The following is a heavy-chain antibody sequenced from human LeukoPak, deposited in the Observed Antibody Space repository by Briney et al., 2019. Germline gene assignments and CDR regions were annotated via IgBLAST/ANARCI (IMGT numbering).Heavy chain of an antibody. CDR1: GFTLSNYI. CDR2: ITVDSITK. CDR3: ATEIYSSGRAATLDY. V-gene: IGHV3-30-3*01. J-gene: IGHJ4*02. D-gene: IGHD3-22*01. Sequence: GGSLTLSCAASGFTLSNYIMHWVRQAPGKGLEWMALITVDSITKNYADSVRDRFTVSRDNSKSTLYLQMSSLRADDTAIYYRATEIYSSGRAATLDYWGQGTLVTVSS.